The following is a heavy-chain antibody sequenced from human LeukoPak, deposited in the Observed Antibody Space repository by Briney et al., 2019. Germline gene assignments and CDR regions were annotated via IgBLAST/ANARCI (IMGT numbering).Heavy chain of an antibody. J-gene: IGHJ4*02. D-gene: IGHD6-13*01. CDR1: GFTFSSYG. Sequence: GRSLRLSCAASGFTFSSYGMHWVRQAPGKGLEWVAVIWYDGSNKYYADSVKGRFTISRDDSKNTLYLQMNSLRAEDTAVYYCARGGYIAAALIDYWGQGTLVTVSS. CDR2: IWYDGSNK. CDR3: ARGGYIAAALIDY. V-gene: IGHV3-33*01.